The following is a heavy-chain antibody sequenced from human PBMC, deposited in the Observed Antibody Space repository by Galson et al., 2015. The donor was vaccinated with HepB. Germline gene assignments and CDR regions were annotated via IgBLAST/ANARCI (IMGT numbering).Heavy chain of an antibody. V-gene: IGHV3-23*01. CDR1: GFTFSSYA. CDR3: ASRGEQQPRFRYYYYYGMDV. D-gene: IGHD6-13*01. CDR2: ISGSGGST. J-gene: IGHJ6*02. Sequence: SLRLSCAASGFTFSSYAMSWVRQAPGKGLEWVSAISGSGGSTYYADSVKGRFTISRDNSKNTLYLQMNSLRAEDTAVYYCASRGEQQPRFRYYYYYGMDVWGQGTTVTVSS.